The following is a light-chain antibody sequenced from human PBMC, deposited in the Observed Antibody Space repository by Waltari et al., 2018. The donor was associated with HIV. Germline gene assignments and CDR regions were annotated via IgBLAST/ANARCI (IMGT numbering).Light chain of an antibody. CDR1: TSNIATNY. Sequence: QSALTQPPSASGSPGQRVTISCSGGTSNIATNYVFWYQQFPGTAPRFLIYRNNQRPPGVPDQFSGSKSGTSASLVISGLRSEDAGDYYCATWDANLRGPVFGGGTRVTVL. V-gene: IGLV1-47*01. CDR3: ATWDANLRGPV. J-gene: IGLJ3*02. CDR2: RNN.